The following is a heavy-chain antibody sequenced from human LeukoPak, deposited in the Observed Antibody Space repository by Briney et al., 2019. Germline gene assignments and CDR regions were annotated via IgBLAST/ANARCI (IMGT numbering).Heavy chain of an antibody. V-gene: IGHV3-73*01. CDR2: IRGKNNNYAT. D-gene: IGHD3-10*01. J-gene: IGHJ5*02. CDR1: GFTFSGSF. CDR3: TRQNRGSSWFDP. Sequence: GSLRLSCGASGFTFSGSFMHWVRQASGKGLEWVGRIRGKNNNYATTYGESVKGRFTISRDDSQNTAYLQMNSLKTEDTAMYYCTRQNRGSSWFDPWGQGTLVTVSS.